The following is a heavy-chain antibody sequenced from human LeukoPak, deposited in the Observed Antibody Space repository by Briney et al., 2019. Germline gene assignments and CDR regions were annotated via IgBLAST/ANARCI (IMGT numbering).Heavy chain of an antibody. D-gene: IGHD6-13*01. CDR2: MSYDGTGK. CDR3: ARGGGSSWSPLDY. Sequence: GGSLRLSCAASGFTFSPYSMHWVRQAPGKGLDWVAFMSYDGTGKYYADSVKGRFTISRDNSKNTLYLQMNSLRAEDTAVYYCARGGGSSWSPLDYWGQGTLVTVSS. V-gene: IGHV3-30-3*01. CDR1: GFTFSPYS. J-gene: IGHJ4*02.